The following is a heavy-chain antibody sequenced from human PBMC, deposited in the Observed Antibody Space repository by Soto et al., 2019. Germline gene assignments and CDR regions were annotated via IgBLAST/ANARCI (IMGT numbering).Heavy chain of an antibody. CDR1: GGTFSSYA. CDR3: ARLDGLTGTKKYYYYGMDV. D-gene: IGHD3-9*01. Sequence: SVKVSCKASGGTFSSYAISWVRQAPGQGLEWMGGIIPIFGTANYAQKFQGRVTITADKSTSTAYMELSSLRSEDTAVYYCARLDGLTGTKKYYYYGMDVWGQGTTVTVSS. V-gene: IGHV1-69*06. CDR2: IIPIFGTA. J-gene: IGHJ6*02.